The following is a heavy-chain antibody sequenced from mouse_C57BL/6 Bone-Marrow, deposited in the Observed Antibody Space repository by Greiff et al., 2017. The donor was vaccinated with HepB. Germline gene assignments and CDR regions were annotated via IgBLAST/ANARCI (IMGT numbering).Heavy chain of an antibody. J-gene: IGHJ3*01. Sequence: EVQRVESGGGLVQPGGSLKLSCAASGFTFSDYYMYWVRQTPEKRLEWVAYISNGGGSTSYPDTVKGRFTLSSDNAKNTLYLQMRRLKYEDTAMYYCARHLSSPFAYWGQGTLVTVSA. D-gene: IGHD1-1*01. CDR2: ISNGGGST. V-gene: IGHV5-12*01. CDR3: ARHLSSPFAY. CDR1: GFTFSDYY.